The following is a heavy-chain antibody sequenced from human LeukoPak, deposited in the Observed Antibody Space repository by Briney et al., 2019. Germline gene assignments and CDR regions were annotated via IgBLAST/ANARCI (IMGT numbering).Heavy chain of an antibody. V-gene: IGHV3-11*01. CDR2: ISSSGSTI. CDR3: ARDSTRYSSSSWDYYYMDV. Sequence: GGSLRLSCAASGLTFSDYYMSWIRQAPGKGLEWVSYISSSGSTIYYADSVKGRFTISRDNAKNSLYLQMNSLRAEDTAVYYSARDSTRYSSSSWDYYYMDVWGKGTTVTVSS. D-gene: IGHD6-6*01. CDR1: GLTFSDYY. J-gene: IGHJ6*03.